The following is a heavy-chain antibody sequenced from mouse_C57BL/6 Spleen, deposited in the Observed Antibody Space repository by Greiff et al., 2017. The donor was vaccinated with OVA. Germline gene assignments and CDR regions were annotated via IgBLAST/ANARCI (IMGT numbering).Heavy chain of an antibody. D-gene: IGHD3-2*02. V-gene: IGHV1-80*01. Sequence: QVQLQQSGAELVKPGASVKISCKASGYAFSSYWMNWVKQRPGKGLEWIGQIYPGDGDTNYNGKFKGKATLTADKSYSTAYMQLSSLTTEDSAVYFCARGDSSGDWGQGTLVTVSA. CDR1: GYAFSSYW. J-gene: IGHJ3*01. CDR2: IYPGDGDT. CDR3: ARGDSSGD.